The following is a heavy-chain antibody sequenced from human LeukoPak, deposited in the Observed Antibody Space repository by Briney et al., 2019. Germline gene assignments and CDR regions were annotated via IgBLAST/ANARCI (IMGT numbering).Heavy chain of an antibody. D-gene: IGHD3-10*01. V-gene: IGHV3-30-3*01. Sequence: GRSLRLSCAASGFTFSSYAMHWVRQAPGKGLEWVAVISYDGSNKYYADSVKGRFTISRDNSKNTLYLQMNSLRAEDTAVYYCARDPIGELSGYFDYCGQGTLVTVSS. CDR1: GFTFSSYA. CDR3: ARDPIGELSGYFDY. CDR2: ISYDGSNK. J-gene: IGHJ4*02.